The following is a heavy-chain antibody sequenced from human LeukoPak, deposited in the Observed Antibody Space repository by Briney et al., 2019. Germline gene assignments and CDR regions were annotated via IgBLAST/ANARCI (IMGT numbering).Heavy chain of an antibody. V-gene: IGHV3-23*01. D-gene: IGHD6-25*01. J-gene: IGHJ6*03. Sequence: GGSLRLSCAASGFTFSTYGMNWVRQAPGKGLEWVSGISPSGDITYYADSVKGRFTISRDNSNNSLYLQMNSLRAEDTALYYCAKEPSSGGYYSYMDVWGKGTTVTVSS. CDR3: AKEPSSGGYYSYMDV. CDR1: GFTFSTYG. CDR2: ISPSGDIT.